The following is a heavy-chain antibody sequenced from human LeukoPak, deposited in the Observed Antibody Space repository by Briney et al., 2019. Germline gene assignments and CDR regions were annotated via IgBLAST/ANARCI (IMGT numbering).Heavy chain of an antibody. CDR2: INHSGST. CDR3: ARGRAARGGLRLGELSFPFDY. Sequence: SSETLSLTCAVYGGSFSGYYWSWIRQPPGKGLEWIGEINHSGSTNYNPSLKSRVTISVDTSKNQFSLKLSSVTAADTAVYYCARGRAARGGLRLGELSFPFDYWGQGTLVTVSS. V-gene: IGHV4-34*01. D-gene: IGHD3-16*02. CDR1: GGSFSGYY. J-gene: IGHJ4*02.